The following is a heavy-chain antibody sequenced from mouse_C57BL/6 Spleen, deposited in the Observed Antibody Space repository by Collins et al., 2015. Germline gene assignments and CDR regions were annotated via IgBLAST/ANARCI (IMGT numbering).Heavy chain of an antibody. J-gene: IGHJ1*03. CDR3: ARSHYSNYYWYFDV. D-gene: IGHD2-5*01. CDR2: INPSSGYT. Sequence: QVQLQQSGAELARPGASVKMSCKASGYTFTSYTMHWVKQRPGQGLEWIGYINPSSGYTKYNQKFKDEATLTADKSPSTAYMQLSSLTSEDSAVYYCARSHYSNYYWYFDVWGTGTTVTVSS. CDR1: GYTFTSYT. V-gene: IGHV1-4*01.